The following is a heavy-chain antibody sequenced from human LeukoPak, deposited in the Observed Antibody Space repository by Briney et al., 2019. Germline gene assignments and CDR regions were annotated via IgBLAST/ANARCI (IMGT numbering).Heavy chain of an antibody. Sequence: ASVKVSCKASGYTFTGYYMHWVRQAPGQGLEWMGWINPNSGGTNYAQKFQGRVTMTRDSSISTAYMELSRLRSDDTAVYYCVRGVAATGYFDYWGQGTLVTVSS. CDR3: VRGVAATGYFDY. CDR2: INPNSGGT. J-gene: IGHJ4*02. D-gene: IGHD2-15*01. V-gene: IGHV1-2*02. CDR1: GYTFTGYY.